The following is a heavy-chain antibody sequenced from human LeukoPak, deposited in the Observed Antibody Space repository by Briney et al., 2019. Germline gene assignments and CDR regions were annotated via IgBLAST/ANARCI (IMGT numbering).Heavy chain of an antibody. CDR3: ARRPYDGTFYFDS. CDR1: GGTFGSYG. V-gene: IGHV1-69*04. Sequence: PVASVKVSCKISGGTFGSYGISWVRQAPGQGLEWMGRTIPIRGMTNYAQKFQGRVTITADTSTSTAYMELSSLTSEDTAVYFCARRPYDGTFYFDSWGQGTLVIVSS. D-gene: IGHD3-16*01. CDR2: TIPIRGMT. J-gene: IGHJ4*02.